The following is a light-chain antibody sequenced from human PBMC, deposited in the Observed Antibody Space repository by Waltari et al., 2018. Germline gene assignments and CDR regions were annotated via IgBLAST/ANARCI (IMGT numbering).Light chain of an antibody. Sequence: QSVLTQPPSVSGAPGQRVTISCTGTTPTVGAGYDVHRYQQVPGRAPKLLIDGDTNRPSGVPDRFSGSKSGTSVSLAITGLQTEDEGDYYCQSYDNRLSGSVFGGGIKLTVL. CDR2: GDT. J-gene: IGLJ2*01. CDR1: TPTVGAGYD. V-gene: IGLV1-40*01. CDR3: QSYDNRLSGSV.